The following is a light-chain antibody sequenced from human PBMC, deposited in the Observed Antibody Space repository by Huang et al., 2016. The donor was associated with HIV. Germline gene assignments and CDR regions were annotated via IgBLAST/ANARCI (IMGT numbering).Light chain of an antibody. V-gene: IGKV1-5*01. Sequence: DSHMIQFPPTPSASVGDSVTITCRASQNIRTWLAWYQQKPGKAPKLLIYAASTLQSGVPSRFSGSGSGTEFTLTISSLQPDDFATYHCQQYNSYPRTFGQGTKLEIK. J-gene: IGKJ2*01. CDR3: QQYNSYPRT. CDR2: AAS. CDR1: QNIRTW.